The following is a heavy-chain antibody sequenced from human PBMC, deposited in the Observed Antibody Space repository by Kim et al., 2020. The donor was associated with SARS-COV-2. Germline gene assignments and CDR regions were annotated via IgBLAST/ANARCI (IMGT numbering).Heavy chain of an antibody. J-gene: IGHJ5*02. CDR1: GGSISSSSYY. Sequence: SETLSLTCTVSGGSISSSSYYWGWIRQPPGKGLEWIGSIYYSGSTYYNPSLKSRVTISVDTSKNQFSLKLSSVTAADTAVYYCARHTEWLLIGHNWFDPWGQGTLVTVSS. V-gene: IGHV4-39*01. D-gene: IGHD3-3*01. CDR2: IYYSGST. CDR3: ARHTEWLLIGHNWFDP.